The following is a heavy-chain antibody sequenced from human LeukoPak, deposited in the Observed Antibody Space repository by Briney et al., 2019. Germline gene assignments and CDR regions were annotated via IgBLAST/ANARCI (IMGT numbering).Heavy chain of an antibody. CDR1: GGSFSGYY. V-gene: IGHV4-34*01. J-gene: IGHJ5*02. CDR3: ARGRPQLVLVSWFDP. CDR2: INHSGST. Sequence: SETLSLTCAVYGGSFSGYYWSWIRQPPGKGLEWIGEINHSGSTNYNPSLKSRVTISVDTSKNQFSLKLSSVTAADTAVYYCARGRPQLVLVSWFDPWGQGTLVTVSS. D-gene: IGHD6-13*01.